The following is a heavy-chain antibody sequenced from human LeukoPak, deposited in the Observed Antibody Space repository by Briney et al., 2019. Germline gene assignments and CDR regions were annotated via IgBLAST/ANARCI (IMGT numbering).Heavy chain of an antibody. D-gene: IGHD6-19*01. J-gene: IGHJ4*02. CDR3: ARDTVTGNKNFDY. CDR2: IYHSGGT. CDR1: GYSMRGGYY. V-gene: IGHV4-38-2*01. Sequence: SETLSLTCAVSGYSMRGGYYWGWIRQPPGKGLEWIGSIYHSGGTYYNPSLESRVTISVDTSRNQFSLKLNSVTAADTAVYHCARDTVTGNKNFDYWGQGTLVTVSS.